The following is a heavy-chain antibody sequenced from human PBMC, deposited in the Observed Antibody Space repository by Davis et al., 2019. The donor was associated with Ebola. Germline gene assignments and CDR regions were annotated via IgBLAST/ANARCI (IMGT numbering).Heavy chain of an antibody. CDR1: GGSISSGDYY. J-gene: IGHJ6*03. Sequence: PSETLSLTSTVSGGSISSGDYYWSWIRQPPGKGLEWIGYIYYSGSTYYNPSLKSRVTISVDTSKNQFSLKLSSVTAADTAVYYCAVGFGEHYYYYMDVWGKGTTVTVSS. D-gene: IGHD3-10*01. CDR2: IYYSGST. V-gene: IGHV4-30-4*01. CDR3: AVGFGEHYYYYMDV.